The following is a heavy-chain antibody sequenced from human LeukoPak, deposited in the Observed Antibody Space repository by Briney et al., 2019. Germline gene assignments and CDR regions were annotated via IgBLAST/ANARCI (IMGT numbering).Heavy chain of an antibody. J-gene: IGHJ4*02. Sequence: SETLSLTCTVSGGSISSYYWSWIRQPPGKGLEWIGYIYYSGSTNYNPSLKSRVTIAVDTSKNQFSLKLSSVTAADTAVYYCARGYRWLAYWGQGTLVTVSS. V-gene: IGHV4-59*12. CDR1: GGSISSYY. D-gene: IGHD6-19*01. CDR2: IYYSGST. CDR3: ARGYRWLAY.